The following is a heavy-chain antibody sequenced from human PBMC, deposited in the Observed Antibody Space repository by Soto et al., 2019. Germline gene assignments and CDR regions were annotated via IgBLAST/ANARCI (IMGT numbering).Heavy chain of an antibody. J-gene: IGHJ6*02. V-gene: IGHV1-46*01. D-gene: IGHD2-21*02. Sequence: QVQLVQSGAEVKKPGASVKISCKASGYTFTSHFMYWVRQAPGQGLEWMGIINPSGGSTSHAQKFKGRVTMTRETYTSTVYMEVSSLRFEDTAVYYCASVVVTSGYGMDVWGQGTTVTVSS. CDR1: GYTFTSHF. CDR2: INPSGGST. CDR3: ASVVVTSGYGMDV.